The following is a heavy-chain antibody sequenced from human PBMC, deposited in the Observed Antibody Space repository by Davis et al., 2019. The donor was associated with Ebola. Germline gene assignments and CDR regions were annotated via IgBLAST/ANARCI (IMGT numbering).Heavy chain of an antibody. CDR1: GGSISSYY. V-gene: IGHV4-34*01. CDR3: AREDSSGWYNPYYYGMDV. Sequence: PSETLSLTCTVSGGSISSYYWSWIRQPPGKGLEWIGEINHSGSTNYNPSLKSRVTISVDTSKNQFSLKLSSVTAADTAVYYCAREDSSGWYNPYYYGMDVWGQGTTVTVSS. CDR2: INHSGST. D-gene: IGHD6-19*01. J-gene: IGHJ6*02.